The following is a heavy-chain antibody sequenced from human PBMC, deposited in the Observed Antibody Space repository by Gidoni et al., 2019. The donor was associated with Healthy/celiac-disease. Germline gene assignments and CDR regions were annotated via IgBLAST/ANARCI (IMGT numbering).Heavy chain of an antibody. V-gene: IGHV3-48*03. CDR3: ARGNGYLAPWGY. J-gene: IGHJ4*02. Sequence: EVQLVESGGGLVQPGGSLRLSCAASGFTFSSYEMNWVRQAPGKGLEWVSYISSSGSTIYYADSVKGRFTISRDNAKNSLYLQMNSLRAEDTAVYYCARGNGYLAPWGYWGQGTLVTVSS. D-gene: IGHD5-12*01. CDR1: GFTFSSYE. CDR2: ISSSGSTI.